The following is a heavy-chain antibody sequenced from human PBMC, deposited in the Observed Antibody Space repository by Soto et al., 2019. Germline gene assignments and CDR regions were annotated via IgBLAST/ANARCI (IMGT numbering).Heavy chain of an antibody. CDR2: INESGST. Sequence: SETLSLTCAVYGGSFSGYYWSWIRQPPGKGLEWIGEINESGSTYYNPSLKSRVTISTDTSKNQFSLKLSSVSAADTAAYFCARGSGIVALPGELEDVKYDYWGQGTLATVSS. D-gene: IGHD1-1*01. CDR3: ARGSGIVALPGELEDVKYDY. CDR1: GGSFSGYY. V-gene: IGHV4-34*01. J-gene: IGHJ4*02.